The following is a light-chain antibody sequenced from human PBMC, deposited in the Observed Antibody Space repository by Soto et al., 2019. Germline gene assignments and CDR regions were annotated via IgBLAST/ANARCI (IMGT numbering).Light chain of an antibody. CDR3: QQYVISVT. CDR2: DAS. V-gene: IGKV3-20*01. CDR1: QSLSSIQ. Sequence: EIVLTQSPATLSLSPGERATLSCRASQSLSSIQLAWNQQKPGQAPRLLIHDASSRATGIPERFSGSGSGTDFTLTIGRLEPQDSAMYYCQQYVISVTFGQGTRLEIK. J-gene: IGKJ5*01.